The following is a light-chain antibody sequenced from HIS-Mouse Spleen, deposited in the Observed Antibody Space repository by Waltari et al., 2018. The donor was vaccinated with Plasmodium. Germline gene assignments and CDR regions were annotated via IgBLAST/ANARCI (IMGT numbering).Light chain of an antibody. CDR1: SSDVGGYNY. CDR3: SSYAGSNNLV. Sequence: QSALTQPPSASGSPGQSVTISCTGTSSDVGGYNYVSWYQQHPGKAPKLMIYEVSKRPSGVPYRFAGSKSGNTASLPVSGLQAEDEADYYCSSYAGSNNLVFGGGTKLTVL. J-gene: IGLJ2*01. V-gene: IGLV2-8*01. CDR2: EVS.